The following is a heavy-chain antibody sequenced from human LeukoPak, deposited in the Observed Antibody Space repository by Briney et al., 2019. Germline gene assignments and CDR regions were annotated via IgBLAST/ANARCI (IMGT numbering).Heavy chain of an antibody. CDR3: ARASTTFDD. J-gene: IGHJ4*02. Sequence: SETLSLTCSVSGGSITSYYWSWIRQPPGKGLEWIGHVSDGGRTNYSPSLRSRVSISVDTSKNQFSLKLNSVTAADTAVYFCARASTTFDDWGQGTLVTVSS. CDR2: VSDGGRT. D-gene: IGHD1-14*01. CDR1: GGSITSYY. V-gene: IGHV4-59*01.